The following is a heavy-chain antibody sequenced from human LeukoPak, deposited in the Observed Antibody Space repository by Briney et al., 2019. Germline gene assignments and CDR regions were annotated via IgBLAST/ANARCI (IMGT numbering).Heavy chain of an antibody. V-gene: IGHV5-10-1*01. J-gene: IGHJ6*02. CDR3: ARHPDYYYGMDV. Sequence: GESLKISCKGSGYSFTNYWISWVRQMPGKGLEWMGRIDPSDSYTNYSPSFQGHVTISADKSISTAYLQWSSLKASDTAMYYCARHPDYYYGMDVWGQGTTVTVSS. CDR1: GYSFTNYW. CDR2: IDPSDSYT.